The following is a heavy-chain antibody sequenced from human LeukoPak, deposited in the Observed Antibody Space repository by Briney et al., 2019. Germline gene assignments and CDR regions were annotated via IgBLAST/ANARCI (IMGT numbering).Heavy chain of an antibody. CDR2: INPNSGGT. CDR3: ARACSGGSCYSENWFDP. V-gene: IGHV1-2*06. D-gene: IGHD2-15*01. CDR1: GYTFTGYY. Sequence: EASVKVSCKASGYTFTGYYMHWVRQAPGQGLEWMGRINPNSGGTNYAQKFQGRVTMTRDTSISTVYMELSRLRSDDTAVYYCARACSGGSCYSENWFDPWGQGTLVPVSS. J-gene: IGHJ5*02.